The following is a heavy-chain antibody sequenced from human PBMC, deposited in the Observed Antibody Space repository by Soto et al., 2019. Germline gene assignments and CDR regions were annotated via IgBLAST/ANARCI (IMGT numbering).Heavy chain of an antibody. Sequence: GGSLRLSCTVSGFAFNNYVINWVRHAPGKGLEWVSSISKSDYTYYSDSVKGRFTISRDNAKNSVSLQMNTLRVEDTAVYYCAREDSIIIPAVSDFWGQGTLVTVSS. D-gene: IGHD2-2*01. CDR1: GFAFNNYV. V-gene: IGHV3-21*01. CDR2: ISKSDYT. CDR3: AREDSIIIPAVSDF. J-gene: IGHJ4*02.